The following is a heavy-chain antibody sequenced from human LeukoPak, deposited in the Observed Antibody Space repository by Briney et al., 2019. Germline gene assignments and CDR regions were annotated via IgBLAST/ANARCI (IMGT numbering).Heavy chain of an antibody. V-gene: IGHV4-38-2*01. CDR3: ARREDYMDV. CDR2: IYHTGTT. Sequence: PAETLSLTCDVSGYSISSGYSWGWIRQPPGKGLEWIGSIYHTGTTYYNPSLKSRLTISVDTSKNQFSLKMISVTAADTAVYYCARREDYMDVWGKGTAVTVSS. J-gene: IGHJ6*03. CDR1: GYSISSGYS.